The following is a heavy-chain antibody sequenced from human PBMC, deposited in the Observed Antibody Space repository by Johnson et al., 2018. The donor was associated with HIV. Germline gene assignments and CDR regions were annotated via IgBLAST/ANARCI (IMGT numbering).Heavy chain of an antibody. CDR1: GFTFSSYG. J-gene: IGHJ3*02. Sequence: QVQLVESGGGVVQPGRYLRLSCAASGFTFSSYGMHWVRQAPGKGLEWVAVISYDGTNTYYAASVRGRFTISRDNSRDTVYLEMNSLRVEDTAVYYCAREAVPRRLQSAFGGAFDIWGQGTMVTVAA. V-gene: IGHV3-30*03. CDR2: ISYDGTNT. CDR3: AREAVPRRLQSAFGGAFDI. D-gene: IGHD3-16*01.